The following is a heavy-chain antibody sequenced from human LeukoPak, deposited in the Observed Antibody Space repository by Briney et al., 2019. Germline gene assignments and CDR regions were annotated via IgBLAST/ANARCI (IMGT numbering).Heavy chain of an antibody. CDR3: AKVMWHPQGYYYYGMDV. V-gene: IGHV3-43*02. CDR2: ISGGVGST. CDR1: GFTFDDYA. J-gene: IGHJ6*02. D-gene: IGHD2-21*01. Sequence: GGSLRLSCAASGFTFDDYAMHWVRQAPGKGLEWVSLISGGVGSTYYADSVKGRFTISRDNSKNSLYLQMNSLRTEDTALYYCAKVMWHPQGYYYYGMDVWGQGTTVTVSS.